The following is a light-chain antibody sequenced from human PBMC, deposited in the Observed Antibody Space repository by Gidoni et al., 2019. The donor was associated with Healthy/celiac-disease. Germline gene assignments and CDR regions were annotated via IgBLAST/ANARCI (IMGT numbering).Light chain of an antibody. CDR3: QQRSNWPPLT. J-gene: IGKJ4*01. V-gene: IGKV3-11*01. Sequence: EIVLTQSPATLSLSPGERATLSCRASQSVSSSLAWYQQKPGQAPRLLISDASNRATGIPARFSGSGSGTDFTLTISSLEPDDFAVYYCQQRSNWPPLTFGGGTKVEIK. CDR2: DAS. CDR1: QSVSSS.